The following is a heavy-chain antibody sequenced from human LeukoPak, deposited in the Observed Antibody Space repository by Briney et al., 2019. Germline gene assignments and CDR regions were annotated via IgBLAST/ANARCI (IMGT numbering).Heavy chain of an antibody. CDR2: INHSGST. J-gene: IGHJ4*02. CDR1: GGSISSYY. CDR3: ARATVTGTGFDY. D-gene: IGHD4-17*01. Sequence: SETLSLTCTVSGGSISSYYWSWIRQPPGKGLEWIGEINHSGSTNYNPSLKSRVTISVDTSKNRFSLKLSSVTAADTAVYYCARATVTGTGFDYWGQGTLVTVSS. V-gene: IGHV4-34*01.